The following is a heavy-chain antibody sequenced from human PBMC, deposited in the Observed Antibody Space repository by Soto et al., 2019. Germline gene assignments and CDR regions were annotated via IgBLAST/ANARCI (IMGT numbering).Heavy chain of an antibody. V-gene: IGHV1-2*02. D-gene: IGHD1-26*01. CDR1: GYTFTVYY. CDR2: INPKSGGT. Sequence: ASVKDSFKASGYTFTVYYMHWVRQARGQGLEWMGWINPKSGGTMYPQKFQGRVTMTWDTSISTAYMALTRLRSDDTAVYYCARDLAKGGGSAGYDYWPQGNXVPVSS. CDR3: ARDLAKGGGSAGYDY. J-gene: IGHJ4*02.